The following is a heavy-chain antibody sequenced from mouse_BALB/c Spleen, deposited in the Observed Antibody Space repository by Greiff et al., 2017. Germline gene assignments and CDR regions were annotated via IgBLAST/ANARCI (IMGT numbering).Heavy chain of an antibody. J-gene: IGHJ4*01. CDR1: GYTFTSYW. CDR3: TRTTTVKGYAMDY. CDR2: IYPSDSYT. V-gene: IGHV1-69*02. D-gene: IGHD1-1*01. Sequence: QVQLQQPGAELVRPGASVKLSCKASGYTFTSYWINWVKQRPGQGLEWIGNIYPSDSYTNYNQKLKDKATLTVDKSSSTAYMQLSSPTSEDSAVYYCTRTTTVKGYAMDYWGQGTSVTVSS.